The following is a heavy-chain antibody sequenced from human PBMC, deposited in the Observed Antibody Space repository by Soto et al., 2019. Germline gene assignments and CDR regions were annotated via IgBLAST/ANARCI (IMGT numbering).Heavy chain of an antibody. D-gene: IGHD3-16*01. Sequence: GASVKASCKASGYTFANYSSSWVRQDPGQGLEWMGWISAYNGNTNYAQKLQGRVTMTTDTSTSTAYLQWSSLKASDTAMYYCEGTMGEAYYYYGMDVWGQGTTVTVSS. CDR1: GYTFANYS. J-gene: IGHJ6*02. V-gene: IGHV1-18*01. CDR3: EGTMGEAYYYYGMDV. CDR2: ISAYNGNT.